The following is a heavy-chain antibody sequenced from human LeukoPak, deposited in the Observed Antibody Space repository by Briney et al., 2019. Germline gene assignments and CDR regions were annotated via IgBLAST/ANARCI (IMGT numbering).Heavy chain of an antibody. CDR3: ARDSLAYCGGDCYVAYFDY. CDR2: ISSSSSYI. V-gene: IGHV3-21*01. D-gene: IGHD2-21*02. CDR1: GFTFSSYS. J-gene: IGHJ4*02. Sequence: GGSLRLSGAASGFTFSSYSMNWVRQAPGKGLEWVSSISSSSSYIYYADSVKGRFTISRDNAKNSLYLQMNSLRAEDTAVYYCARDSLAYCGGDCYVAYFDYWGQGTLVTVSS.